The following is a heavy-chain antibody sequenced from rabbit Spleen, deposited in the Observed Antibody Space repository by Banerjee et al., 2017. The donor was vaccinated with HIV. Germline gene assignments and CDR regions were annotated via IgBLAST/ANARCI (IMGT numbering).Heavy chain of an antibody. J-gene: IGHJ6*01. Sequence: QSLEESGGGLVQPEGSLTLTCTASGLSFSSTYYMCWVRQAPGKGLEWIACIDAGSSGSTGYPSWAKGRFTISKTSSTTVDLKMTSLTVADTATYFCARDTGSSFSSYGMDLWGPGTLVTVS. D-gene: IGHD8-1*01. CDR1: GLSFSSTYY. CDR2: IDAGSSGST. CDR3: ARDTGSSFSSYGMDL. V-gene: IGHV1S40*01.